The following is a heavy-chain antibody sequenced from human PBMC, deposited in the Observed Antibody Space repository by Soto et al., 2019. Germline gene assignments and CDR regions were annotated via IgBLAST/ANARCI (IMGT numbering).Heavy chain of an antibody. V-gene: IGHV4-59*01. D-gene: IGHD6-13*01. CDR2: IYYSGSN. CDR3: VRSPSIAASAVY. Sequence: SETLSLTCTVSGGSMRNYYWSLIRQPRGKGLEWIGYIYYSGSNNYNPSFKSRVTISVDTSKNQFSLKLISVTAADTAVYFCVRSPSIAASAVYWGQGPLVTVSS. J-gene: IGHJ4*02. CDR1: GGSMRNYY.